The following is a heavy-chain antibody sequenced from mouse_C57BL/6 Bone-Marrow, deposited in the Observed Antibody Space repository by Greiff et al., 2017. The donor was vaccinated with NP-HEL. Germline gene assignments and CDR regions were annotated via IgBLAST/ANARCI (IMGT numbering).Heavy chain of an antibody. J-gene: IGHJ4*01. CDR3: ARSGSSLYYAMDY. Sequence: DVKLVESGGGLVKPGGSLKLSCAASGFTFSDYGMHWVRQAPEKGLEWVAYISSGSSTIYYADTVKGRFTISRDNAKNTLFLQMTSLRSEDTAMYYCARSGSSLYYAMDYWGQGTSVTVSS. D-gene: IGHD1-1*01. V-gene: IGHV5-17*01. CDR1: GFTFSDYG. CDR2: ISSGSSTI.